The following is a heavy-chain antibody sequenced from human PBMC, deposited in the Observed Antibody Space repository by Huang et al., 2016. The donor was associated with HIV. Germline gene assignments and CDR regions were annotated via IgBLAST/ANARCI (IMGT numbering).Heavy chain of an antibody. CDR2: INSGGST. Sequence: EVQLVETGGGLIQPGGSLRLSCAASGFTVSSNYMSWVRQAPGKGREWVSVINSGGSTDYADSVKGRFTISRDNSKNTLYRQMNSLRAEDTAVYYCARGMVRGVTLNWFDPWGQGTLVTVSS. D-gene: IGHD3-10*01. CDR1: GFTVSSNY. CDR3: ARGMVRGVTLNWFDP. J-gene: IGHJ5*02. V-gene: IGHV3-53*02.